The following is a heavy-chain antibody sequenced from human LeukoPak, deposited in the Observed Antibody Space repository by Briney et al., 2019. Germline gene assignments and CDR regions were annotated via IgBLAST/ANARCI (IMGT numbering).Heavy chain of an antibody. CDR3: VRRRYGTRAFDI. J-gene: IGHJ3*02. CDR1: GGSISSSSYY. D-gene: IGHD1-1*01. Sequence: SETLSLTCTVSGGSISSSSYYWGWIRQPPGKGLEWIGSIYYSGSTYYNPSLKSRVTISVDTSKNQFSLKLSSVTAADTAVYYCVRRRYGTRAFDIWGQGTMVTVSS. CDR2: IYYSGST. V-gene: IGHV4-39*01.